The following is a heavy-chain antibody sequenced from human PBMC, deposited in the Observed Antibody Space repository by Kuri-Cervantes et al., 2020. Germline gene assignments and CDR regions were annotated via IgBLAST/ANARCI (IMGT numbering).Heavy chain of an antibody. D-gene: IGHD6-13*01. Sequence: GESLKISCAASGFPFSSYAMHWVRQAPGKGLEWVAVITYDRSNKYYADSVKGRFTISRDNSKNTLFLQMNSLRVEDTAVYYCVTPGTSSWPYWGQGTLVTVSS. V-gene: IGHV3-30*01. CDR3: VTPGTSSWPY. CDR1: GFPFSSYA. J-gene: IGHJ4*02. CDR2: ITYDRSNK.